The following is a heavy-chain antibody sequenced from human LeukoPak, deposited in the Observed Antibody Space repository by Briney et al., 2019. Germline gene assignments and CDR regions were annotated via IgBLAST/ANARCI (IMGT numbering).Heavy chain of an antibody. CDR1: GGSISSYY. CDR3: ARGVGPQSY. Sequence: SETLSLTCTVSGGSISSYYWSWIRQPPGKGLEWIGSIYYSGSTNYNPSLKSRVTMSVDTSKNQFSLKLSSVTAANTAVYYCARGVGPQSYWGQGTLVTVSS. CDR2: IYYSGST. J-gene: IGHJ4*02. V-gene: IGHV4-59*01. D-gene: IGHD1-26*01.